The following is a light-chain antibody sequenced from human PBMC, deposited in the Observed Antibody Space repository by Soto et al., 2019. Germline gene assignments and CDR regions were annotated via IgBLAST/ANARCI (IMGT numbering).Light chain of an antibody. V-gene: IGLV2-14*01. CDR3: SSFTGSDEIV. CDR2: AVT. Sequence: QSVLTQPASVTGSPGQSITISCSGTSNDVGGYNYVSWYQQHPGKAPKLLIYAVTNRPSGVSHRFSGSKSGNTASLTISAFQGDDDADYFCSSFTGSDEIVFGGGTKLTVL. J-gene: IGLJ2*01. CDR1: SNDVGGYNY.